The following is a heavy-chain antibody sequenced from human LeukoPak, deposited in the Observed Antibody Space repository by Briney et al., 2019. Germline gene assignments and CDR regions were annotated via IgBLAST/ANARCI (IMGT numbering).Heavy chain of an antibody. V-gene: IGHV4-59*08. J-gene: IGHJ4*02. CDR1: GGSISSYY. CDR3: ARLRVAHFDY. Sequence: SETLSLTCTVSGGSISSYYWSWIRQPPGKGLERIGYIYYSGSTNYNPSLKSRVTISVDTSKNQFSLKLSSVTAADTAVYYCARLRVAHFDYWGQGTLVTVPS. CDR2: IYYSGST. D-gene: IGHD3-3*01.